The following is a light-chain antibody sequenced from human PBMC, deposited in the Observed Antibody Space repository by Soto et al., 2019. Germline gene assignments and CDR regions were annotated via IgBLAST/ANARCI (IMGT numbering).Light chain of an antibody. Sequence: QSVLTQPPSASGTPGQRVTISCSGSSSNIGSNCVYWYQQLPGTAPKLLIYRNNQRPSGVPDRFSGSKSGTSASLAISGLRSEDEADYYCAAWDDSLSVFYVFGTGTQLTVL. CDR3: AAWDDSLSVFYV. CDR1: SSNIGSNC. V-gene: IGLV1-47*01. CDR2: RNN. J-gene: IGLJ1*01.